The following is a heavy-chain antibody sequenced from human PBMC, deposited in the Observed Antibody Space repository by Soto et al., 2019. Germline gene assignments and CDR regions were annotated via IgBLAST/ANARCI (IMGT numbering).Heavy chain of an antibody. D-gene: IGHD3-22*01. V-gene: IGHV3-53*02. CDR2: IYSGGST. CDR1: GCTVSSNY. Sequence: EVQLVETGGGLIQPGGSLRLSCAASGCTVSSNYMSWVRQAPGKGLEWVSIIYSGGSTHYAPSVKGRFTISRDNSKNTLYLQMNSLSAEDTAFYYCARGLNVYDHSGYYYYWGQGTLVTVSP. CDR3: ARGLNVYDHSGYYYY. J-gene: IGHJ4*02.